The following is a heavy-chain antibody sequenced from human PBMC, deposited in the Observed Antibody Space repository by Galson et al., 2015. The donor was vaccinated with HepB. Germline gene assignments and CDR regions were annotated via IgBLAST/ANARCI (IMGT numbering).Heavy chain of an antibody. CDR3: ATVGAGVTMVRGAIDYYFDY. D-gene: IGHD3-10*01. V-gene: IGHV3-53*01. Sequence: SLRLSCAASGFTVSSIYMTWVRQAPGKGLEWVSVLYSGGSTYYADSVRGRFTISRDNSKNTLYLQMNSLRAEDTAVYYCATVGAGVTMVRGAIDYYFDYWGQGTLVTVSS. CDR1: GFTVSSIY. J-gene: IGHJ4*02. CDR2: LYSGGST.